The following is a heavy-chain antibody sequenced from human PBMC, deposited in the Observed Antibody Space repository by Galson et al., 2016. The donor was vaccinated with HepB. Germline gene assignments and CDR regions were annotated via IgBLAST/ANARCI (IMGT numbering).Heavy chain of an antibody. J-gene: IGHJ4*02. CDR3: AKDAGSSVSYYYFDY. CDR2: ISSDGSDE. Sequence: SLRLSCAASGFTFSSYAMHWVRQAPGKGLEWVAMISSDGSDEYYADSVKGRSSISRDNSKDTLFLQMNSLRAEDTALYYCAKDAGSSVSYYYFDYWGQGTLVTVSS. CDR1: GFTFSSYA. D-gene: IGHD2-2*01. V-gene: IGHV3-30*04.